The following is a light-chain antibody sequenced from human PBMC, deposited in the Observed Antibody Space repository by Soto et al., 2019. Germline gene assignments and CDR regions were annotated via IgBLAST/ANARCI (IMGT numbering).Light chain of an antibody. CDR3: SSFTSTNTVYV. Sequence: QSALTQPASVSGSPGQSITISCTGTTNDVGGYNYVSWYQQHPGKAPKLMIYEVTNRPSGVSNRFSGSKSGNTASLTISGLQAEDEADYFCSSFTSTNTVYVFGSGTKVTAL. V-gene: IGLV2-14*01. CDR2: EVT. J-gene: IGLJ1*01. CDR1: TNDVGGYNY.